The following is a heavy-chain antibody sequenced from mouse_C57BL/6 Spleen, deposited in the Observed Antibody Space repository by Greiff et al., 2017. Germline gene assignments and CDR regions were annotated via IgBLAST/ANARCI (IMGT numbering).Heavy chain of an antibody. Sequence: QVHVKQSGPGLVQPSQSLSITCTVSGFSLTSYGVHWVRQSPGKGLEWLGVIWSGGSTDYNAAFISRLSISKDNSKSQVFFKMNSLQADDTAISYCARTGPGYWGQGTTLTVSS. CDR2: IWSGGST. J-gene: IGHJ2*01. V-gene: IGHV2-2*01. CDR1: GFSLTSYG. CDR3: ARTGPGY.